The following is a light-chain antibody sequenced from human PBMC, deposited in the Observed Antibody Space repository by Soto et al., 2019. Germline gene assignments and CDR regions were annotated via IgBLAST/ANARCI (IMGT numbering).Light chain of an antibody. V-gene: IGKV3-11*01. CDR3: QQRSKWPPLT. J-gene: IGKJ4*01. Sequence: EIVLTQSPATLSLSPGERATLSCRASQSVSSYLAWYQQKPGQAPRLLIYDASNRATGIPARFSGSGSGTDFTLPISSLEPADFAVYYCQQRSKWPPLTFGGGTKWEIK. CDR2: DAS. CDR1: QSVSSY.